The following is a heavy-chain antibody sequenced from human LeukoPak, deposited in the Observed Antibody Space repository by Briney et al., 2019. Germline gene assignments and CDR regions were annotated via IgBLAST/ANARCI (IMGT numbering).Heavy chain of an antibody. CDR3: ATDRGWRTSGYYLYYFEY. CDR2: IKHDGSEK. CDR1: GFIFTNYF. V-gene: IGHV3-7*01. D-gene: IGHD3-3*01. J-gene: IGHJ4*02. Sequence: GGSLRLSCAASGFIFTNYFMSWVRQAPGKGLEWVASIKHDGSEKYYVDSVRGRFTISRDNTMNSLYLRMSSLRAEDTAVYYCATDRGWRTSGYYLYYFEYWGQGTLVTFSS.